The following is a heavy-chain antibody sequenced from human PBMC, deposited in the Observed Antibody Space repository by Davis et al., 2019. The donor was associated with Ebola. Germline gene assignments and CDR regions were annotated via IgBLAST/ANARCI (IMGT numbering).Heavy chain of an antibody. CDR3: ARMPPGDYYYMDV. J-gene: IGHJ6*03. CDR2: ISSSSSTI. Sequence: PGGSLRLSCAASGFTFSSYSMNWVRQAPGKGLEWVSYISSSSSTIYYADSVKGRFTISRDNSKNTLYLQMNSLRAEDTAVYYCARMPPGDYYYMDVWGKGTTVTVSS. CDR1: GFTFSSYS. V-gene: IGHV3-48*01. D-gene: IGHD2-2*01.